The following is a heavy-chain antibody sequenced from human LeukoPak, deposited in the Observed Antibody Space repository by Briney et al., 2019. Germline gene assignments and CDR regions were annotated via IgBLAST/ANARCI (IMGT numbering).Heavy chain of an antibody. CDR3: ARGGKLPPMVNFDD. D-gene: IGHD5-18*01. V-gene: IGHV1-2*06. Sequence: ASVKVSCKASGYTFTGYYMHWVRQAPGQGLEWMGRINPNGGGTNYAQKFQGRVTMTRDTSISTAYMELSRLRSDDTAVYYCARGGKLPPMVNFDDWGQGTLVTVSS. J-gene: IGHJ4*02. CDR2: INPNGGGT. CDR1: GYTFTGYY.